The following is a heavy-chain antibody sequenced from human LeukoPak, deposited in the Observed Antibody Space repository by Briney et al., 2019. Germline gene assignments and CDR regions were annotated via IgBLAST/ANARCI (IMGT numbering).Heavy chain of an antibody. D-gene: IGHD2-2*01. CDR3: ARDRVVRYCSSTSCSGPWVFDP. J-gene: IGHJ5*02. CDR1: GGSISSYY. V-gene: IGHV4-4*07. Sequence: SETLSLTCTVSGGSISSYYWSWIRQPAGKGLEWIGRIHTSGSTNYNPSLKSRVTMSVDTSKNQFSLKLSSVTAADTAVYYCARDRVVRYCSSTSCSGPWVFDPWGQGTLVTVSS. CDR2: IHTSGST.